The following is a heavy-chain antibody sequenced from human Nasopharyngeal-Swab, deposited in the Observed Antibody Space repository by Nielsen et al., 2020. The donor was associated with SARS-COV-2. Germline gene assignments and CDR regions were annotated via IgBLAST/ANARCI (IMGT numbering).Heavy chain of an antibody. J-gene: IGHJ6*03. Sequence: WVRQAPGQGLEWMGIINPSGGSTSYAQKFQGRVTITRDTSASTAYMELSSLRSEDTAVYYCARDPRPDYPYYMDVWGKGTTVTVSS. V-gene: IGHV1-46*01. D-gene: IGHD4-11*01. CDR3: ARDPRPDYPYYMDV. CDR2: INPSGGST.